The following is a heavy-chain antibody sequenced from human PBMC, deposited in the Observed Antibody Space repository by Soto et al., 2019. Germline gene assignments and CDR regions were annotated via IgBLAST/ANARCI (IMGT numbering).Heavy chain of an antibody. CDR1: GFSFRSYR. V-gene: IGHV3-21*01. J-gene: IGHJ2*01. Sequence: GGSLRLSCAASGFSFRSYRMNWVRQAPGKGLEWVSSISDISSYTYYADSMKGRFTISRDNAENALYLDMNSLRAEDTAVYYCATRGDTPMFPYWYFDLWGRGTLVTVYS. D-gene: IGHD5-18*01. CDR2: ISDISSYT. CDR3: ATRGDTPMFPYWYFDL.